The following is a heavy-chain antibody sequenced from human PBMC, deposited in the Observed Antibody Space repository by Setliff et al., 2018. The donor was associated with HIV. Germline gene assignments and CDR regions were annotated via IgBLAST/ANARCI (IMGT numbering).Heavy chain of an antibody. CDR2: INHPGST. CDR3: ARGRMATVLIRNWIDP. CDR1: GGSLSGYY. J-gene: IGHJ5*02. V-gene: IGHV4-34*01. D-gene: IGHD4-4*01. Sequence: SETLSLTCAVYGGSLSGYYWTWIRQPPGKGLEWIGEINHPGSTNYNPSLKSRVTISIDTSKNQFSLKLSSVTAADTAMYYCARGRMATVLIRNWIDPWGQGSLVTVSS.